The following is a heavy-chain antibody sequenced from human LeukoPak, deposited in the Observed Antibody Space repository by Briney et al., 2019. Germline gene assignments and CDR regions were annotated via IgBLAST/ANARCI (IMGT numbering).Heavy chain of an antibody. V-gene: IGHV4-4*07. Sequence: SETLSLTCTVSGGSISSYYWSWIRQPAGKGLEWIGRIYTSGSTNYNPSLKSRVTMSVDTSNNQFSLQLSAVTAADTAVYYCARHGGTRVTLVQVHYFDYWGQGTLVTVSS. CDR1: GGSISSYY. J-gene: IGHJ4*02. CDR3: ARHGGTRVTLVQVHYFDY. D-gene: IGHD4-11*01. CDR2: IYTSGST.